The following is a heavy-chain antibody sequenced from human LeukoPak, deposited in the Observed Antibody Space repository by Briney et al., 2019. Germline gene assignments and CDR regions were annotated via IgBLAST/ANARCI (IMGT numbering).Heavy chain of an antibody. J-gene: IGHJ4*02. Sequence: SETLSLTCAVSGYSISSGYYWGWIRQPPGKGLEWIGSIYHSGSTYYNPSLKSRVTISVDTSKNQFSLKLSSVTAADTAVYYRARTYSSSSFFDYWGQGTLVTVSS. CDR2: IYHSGST. CDR1: GYSISSGYY. D-gene: IGHD6-6*01. V-gene: IGHV4-38-2*01. CDR3: ARTYSSSSFFDY.